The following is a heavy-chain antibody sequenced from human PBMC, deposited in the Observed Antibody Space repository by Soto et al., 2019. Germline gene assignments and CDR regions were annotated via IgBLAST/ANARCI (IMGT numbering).Heavy chain of an antibody. D-gene: IGHD2-15*01. CDR2: IWYDGSDK. CDR3: ARSSLSCSGGSCYGLQYNWFDP. V-gene: IGHV3-33*01. J-gene: IGHJ5*02. CDR1: GFTFSSYG. Sequence: PGGSLRLSCAASGFTFSSYGMHWVRQAPGKGLEWVAVIWYDGSDKYYADSVKGRFTISRDNSKNTLYLQMNSLRAEDTAVYYCARSSLSCSGGSCYGLQYNWFDPWGQGTLVTVSS.